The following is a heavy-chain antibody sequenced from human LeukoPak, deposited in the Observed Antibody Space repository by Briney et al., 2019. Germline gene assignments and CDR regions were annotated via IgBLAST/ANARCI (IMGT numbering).Heavy chain of an antibody. CDR1: GFTFSSYD. J-gene: IGHJ4*02. V-gene: IGHV3-13*01. CDR3: ARGGRRDGYNLGTDEFDY. CDR2: IGTAGDT. Sequence: GGSLRLSCAASGFTFSSYDMHWVRQATGKGLEWVSAIGTAGDTYYPGSVKGRFTISRENAKNSLYLQMNSLGAGDTAVYYCARGGRRDGYNLGTDEFDYWGQGTLVTISS. D-gene: IGHD5-12*01.